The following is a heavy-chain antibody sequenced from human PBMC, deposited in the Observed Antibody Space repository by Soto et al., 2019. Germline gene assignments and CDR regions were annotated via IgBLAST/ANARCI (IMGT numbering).Heavy chain of an antibody. D-gene: IGHD3-10*01. Sequence: PGGSLRLSCAASGFTFSNYAVTWVRQAPGKGLEWVSTISGSGGSTYYADSVKGRFTISRDNSKNTLYLQMNSLRAEDTAVYYCAKDRSTYYLVPPFDPWGQGTLVTVSS. CDR3: AKDRSTYYLVPPFDP. J-gene: IGHJ5*02. CDR1: GFTFSNYA. CDR2: ISGSGGST. V-gene: IGHV3-23*01.